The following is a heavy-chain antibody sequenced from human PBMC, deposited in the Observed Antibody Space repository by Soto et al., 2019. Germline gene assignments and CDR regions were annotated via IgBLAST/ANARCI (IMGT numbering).Heavy chain of an antibody. V-gene: IGHV3-23*01. CDR2: ISGSGGST. Sequence: PGGSLILSCAASGFTFSSYAMIWVRQAPGKGLEWVSAISGSGGSTYYADSVKGRFTISRDNSKNTLYLQMNSLRAEDTAVYYCANGTKWLRDHFDYWGQGTLVTVSS. CDR3: ANGTKWLRDHFDY. D-gene: IGHD5-12*01. CDR1: GFTFSSYA. J-gene: IGHJ4*02.